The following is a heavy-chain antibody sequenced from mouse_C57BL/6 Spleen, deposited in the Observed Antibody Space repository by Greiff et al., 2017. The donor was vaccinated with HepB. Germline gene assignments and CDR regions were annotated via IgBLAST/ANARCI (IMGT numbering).Heavy chain of an antibody. CDR1: GYTFTSYW. V-gene: IGHV1-69*01. J-gene: IGHJ2*01. D-gene: IGHD1-1*01. CDR2: IDPSDSYT. CDR3: ARGGLTTVGFDY. Sequence: VQLQQPGAELVMPGASVKLSCKASGYTFTSYWMHWVKQRPGQGLEWIGEIDPSDSYTNYNQKFKGKSTLTVDKSSSTAYMQLSSLTSEDSAVYYGARGGLTTVGFDYWGQGTTLTVSS.